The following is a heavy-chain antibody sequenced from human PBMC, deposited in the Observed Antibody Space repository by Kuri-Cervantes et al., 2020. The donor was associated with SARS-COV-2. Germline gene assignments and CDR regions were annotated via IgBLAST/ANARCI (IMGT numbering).Heavy chain of an antibody. V-gene: IGHV1-69*10. Sequence: SVKVSCKAAGGTFSSAIIRWVRQAPGQGLEWMGGIFPILGIANYAQKFQARVTVTRVTSATTAYMDLSSLRSEDTAVYYCASANPTGTTGPGAFDIWGQGTMVTVSS. CDR1: GGTFSSAI. CDR3: ASANPTGTTGPGAFDI. J-gene: IGHJ3*02. D-gene: IGHD4-17*01. CDR2: IFPILGIA.